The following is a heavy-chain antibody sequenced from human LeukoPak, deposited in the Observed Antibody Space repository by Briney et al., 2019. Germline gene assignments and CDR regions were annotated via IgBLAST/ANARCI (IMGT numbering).Heavy chain of an antibody. D-gene: IGHD2-8*02. CDR2: FDPEDDET. CDR1: GYTLTELS. CDR3: ATLESILVPYFDY. V-gene: IGHV1-24*01. Sequence: ASVKVSCKVSGYTLTELSMHWVRQAPGKGLEWMGGFDPEDDETISAQRFQGRATMTEDTSTDTAYMELSSLRSEDTAVYFCATLESILVPYFDYWGQGTLVTVSS. J-gene: IGHJ4*02.